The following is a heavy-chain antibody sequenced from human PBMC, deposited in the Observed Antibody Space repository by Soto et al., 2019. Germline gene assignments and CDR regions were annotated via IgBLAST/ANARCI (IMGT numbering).Heavy chain of an antibody. CDR1: GFTFSSYS. V-gene: IGHV3-21*01. CDR2: ISSSSSYI. Sequence: EVQLVESGGGLVKPGGSLRLSCAASGFTFSSYSMNWVRQAPGKGLEWVSSISSSSSYIYYADSVKGRFTISRDNAKNALDLQMNSLRADETAVYYCAREGYSSSPAYYYWGQGTLVTVSS. D-gene: IGHD6-13*01. J-gene: IGHJ4*02. CDR3: AREGYSSSPAYYY.